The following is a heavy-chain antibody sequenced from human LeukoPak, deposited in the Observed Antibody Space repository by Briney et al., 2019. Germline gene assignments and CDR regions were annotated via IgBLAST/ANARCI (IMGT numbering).Heavy chain of an antibody. CDR3: AKDYNWGWDY. Sequence: GGSLRLSCEASGFTFSNNGMHWVRQAPGKGLQWVAFVKPGGNSKYYPDSVRGQFTISKDNSKKALYLQMESLRPEDTAVYYCAKDYNWGWDYWGQGSLVIVSS. V-gene: IGHV3-30*02. J-gene: IGHJ4*02. D-gene: IGHD7-27*01. CDR1: GFTFSNNG. CDR2: VKPGGNSK.